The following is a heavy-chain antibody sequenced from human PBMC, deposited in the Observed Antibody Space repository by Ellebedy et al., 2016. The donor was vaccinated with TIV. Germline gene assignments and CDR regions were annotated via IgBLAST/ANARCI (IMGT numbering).Heavy chain of an antibody. D-gene: IGHD2-2*01. V-gene: IGHV3-30*18. CDR1: GFTFRSHG. CDR2: ISSDGGRK. CDR3: AKEKRYCSSANCPLGY. Sequence: GESLKISXVASGFTFRSHGIYWVRQAPGKGLEWVAGISSDGGRKHCADSVKGRFTISRDNSKNTLFLQMNSLRPEDAAVFYCAKEKRYCSSANCPLGYWGQGNLVTVSS. J-gene: IGHJ4*02.